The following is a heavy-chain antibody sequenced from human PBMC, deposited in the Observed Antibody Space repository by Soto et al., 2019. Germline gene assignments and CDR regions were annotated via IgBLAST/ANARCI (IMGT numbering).Heavy chain of an antibody. CDR2: ISYDGTNK. Sequence: QVQLVESGGGVVPPGMSLRLSCAASGFTFNTYGMHWVRQTPGKGLEWVALISYDGTNKYYADSVKGRFTISRDNSKNTLYLQMNSLSAEDTAVYYCAKDIQAYGDYDYYCYGLDVWGQGTTVSVSS. CDR1: GFTFNTYG. CDR3: AKDIQAYGDYDYYCYGLDV. J-gene: IGHJ6*02. D-gene: IGHD4-17*01. V-gene: IGHV3-30*18.